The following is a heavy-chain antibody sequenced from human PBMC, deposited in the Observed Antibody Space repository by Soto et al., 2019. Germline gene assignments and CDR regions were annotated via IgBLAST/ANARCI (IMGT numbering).Heavy chain of an antibody. V-gene: IGHV1-2*02. CDR1: GYTFTGYY. J-gene: IGHJ4*02. CDR2: INPNSGGT. CDR3: ARVRRSQQWLVRVDY. D-gene: IGHD6-19*01. Sequence: GASVKVSCKASGYTFTGYYMHWVRQAPGQGLEWMGWINPNSGGTNYAQKFQGRVTMTRDTSISTAYMELSRLRSDDTAVYYCARVRRSQQWLVRVDYWGQGTLVTVSS.